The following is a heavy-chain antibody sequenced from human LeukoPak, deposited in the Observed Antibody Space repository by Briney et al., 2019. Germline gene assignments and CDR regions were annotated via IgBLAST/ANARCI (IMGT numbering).Heavy chain of an antibody. CDR1: GYTLTELS. Sequence: ASVEVSCKVSGYTLTELSMHGVRQAPGQGLEWMGGIIPIFGTANYAQKFQDRVTITADESTSTAYMELSSLKSEDTALYYCARGQQLLGNYYYMDVWDKGTTVTLSS. D-gene: IGHD2-2*01. CDR3: ARGQQLLGNYYYMDV. CDR2: IIPIFGTA. J-gene: IGHJ6*03. V-gene: IGHV1-69*13.